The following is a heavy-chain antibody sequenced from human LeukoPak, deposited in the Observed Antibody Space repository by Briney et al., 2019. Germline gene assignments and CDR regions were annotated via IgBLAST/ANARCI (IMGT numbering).Heavy chain of an antibody. V-gene: IGHV5-51*01. D-gene: IGHD6-19*01. J-gene: IGHJ6*03. CDR1: GYSFTSYW. CDR3: ARKGIAVAGLSYYYYMGV. Sequence: GESLKISCKGSGYSFTSYWIGWVRQMPGKGLEWMGIIYPGDSDTRYSPSFQGQVTISADKSISTAYLQWSSLKASDTAMYYCARKGIAVAGLSYYYYMGVWGKGTTVTVSS. CDR2: IYPGDSDT.